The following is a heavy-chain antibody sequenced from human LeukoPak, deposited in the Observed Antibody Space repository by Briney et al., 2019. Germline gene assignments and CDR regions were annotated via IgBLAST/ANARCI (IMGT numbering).Heavy chain of an antibody. Sequence: GASVKVSCKASGYTFTGYYMHWVRQAPGQGLEWMGWINPNSGGTNYAQKFQGWVTMTRDTSISTAYMELSRPRSDDTAVYYCARGGSDFWSGYLSDYYYYYGMDVWGQGTTVAVSS. CDR2: INPNSGGT. D-gene: IGHD3-3*01. CDR1: GYTFTGYY. V-gene: IGHV1-2*04. J-gene: IGHJ6*02. CDR3: ARGGSDFWSGYLSDYYYYYGMDV.